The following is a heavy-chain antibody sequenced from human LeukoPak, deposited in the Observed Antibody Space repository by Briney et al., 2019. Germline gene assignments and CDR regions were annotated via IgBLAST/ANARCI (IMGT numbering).Heavy chain of an antibody. CDR1: GFTVSTNY. Sequence: PGGSLRLSCAVSGFTVSTNYMSWVRQAPGKGLEWVSAITGSGGSTYYADSVQGRFTIFRDNSKNTLYVQMNSLRAEDTAVYYCAKDGQSAEEGEYYFDYWGQGTLVTVSS. D-gene: IGHD1-26*01. CDR3: AKDGQSAEEGEYYFDY. J-gene: IGHJ4*02. CDR2: ITGSGGST. V-gene: IGHV3-23*01.